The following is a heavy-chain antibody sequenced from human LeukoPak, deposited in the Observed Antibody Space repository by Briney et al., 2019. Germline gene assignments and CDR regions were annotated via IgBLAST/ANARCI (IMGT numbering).Heavy chain of an antibody. D-gene: IGHD2-2*01. CDR1: GYTFTSYD. J-gene: IGHJ4*02. V-gene: IGHV1-8*01. Sequence: ASVKVSCKASGYTFTSYDINWVRQATGQGLEWMGWMNPNSGNTGYAQKFQGRVTMTRNTSISTAYMELSSLRSEDTAVYYCARGILEVEPLDYWGQGTLVTVSS. CDR3: ARGILEVEPLDY. CDR2: MNPNSGNT.